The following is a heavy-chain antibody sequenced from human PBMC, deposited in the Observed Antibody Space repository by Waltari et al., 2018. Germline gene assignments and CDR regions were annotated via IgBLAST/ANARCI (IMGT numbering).Heavy chain of an antibody. CDR1: QYTFTSYD. CDR3: ARASFFAVPAVPRWFDP. J-gene: IGHJ5*02. D-gene: IGHD2-2*01. Sequence: QVQLVQSGAEVKKPGASVKVSCKASQYTFTSYDINWVRQATGQGLEWMGWMNPNSGTTGYAQKFQGRVTMTRNTSTNTAYMELSGLTTEDTAVYFCARASFFAVPAVPRWFDPWGQGTLVTVSS. CDR2: MNPNSGTT. V-gene: IGHV1-8*01.